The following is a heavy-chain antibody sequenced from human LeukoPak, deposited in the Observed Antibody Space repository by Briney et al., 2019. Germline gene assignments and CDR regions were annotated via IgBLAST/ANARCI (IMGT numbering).Heavy chain of an antibody. CDR3: ARAPVGHAPSWVGWFDP. Sequence: SETLSLTCTVSGGSISSSSYYWGWIRQPPGKGLEWIGSIYYSGNAYYNPSLKSRVTISVDTSKNQFSLKLSSVTAADTAVYYCARAPVGHAPSWVGWFDPWGQGTLVTVSS. J-gene: IGHJ5*02. CDR2: IYYSGNA. CDR1: GGSISSSSYY. V-gene: IGHV4-39*07. D-gene: IGHD3/OR15-3a*01.